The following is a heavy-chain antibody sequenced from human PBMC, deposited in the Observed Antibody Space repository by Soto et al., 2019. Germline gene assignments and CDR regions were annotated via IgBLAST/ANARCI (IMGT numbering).Heavy chain of an antibody. Sequence: GGSLRLSCAASGFTFSRYPMSWVRQAPGKGLEWVSDISGSGGSTYYADSVKGRFTISRDNSKNTLYLQMNSLRVEDTAVYYCATVWRQYYYESSGSPVWGQGTLVTVSS. CDR1: GFTFSRYP. D-gene: IGHD3-22*01. CDR2: ISGSGGST. CDR3: ATVWRQYYYESSGSPV. J-gene: IGHJ4*02. V-gene: IGHV3-23*01.